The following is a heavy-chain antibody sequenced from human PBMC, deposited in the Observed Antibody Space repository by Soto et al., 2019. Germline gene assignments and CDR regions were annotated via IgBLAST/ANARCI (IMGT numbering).Heavy chain of an antibody. J-gene: IGHJ5*02. CDR2: IYYSGST. CDR1: GGSISSGDYY. D-gene: IGHD2-15*01. V-gene: IGHV4-30-4*01. CDR3: ARLVQLLQGRWFGP. Sequence: SETLSLTCAVYGGSISSGDYYWSWIRQPPGKGLEWIGYIYYSGSTYYNPSLKSRVTISVDTSKNQFSLKLSSVTAADTAVYYCARLVQLLQGRWFGPWGQGTLVTVSS.